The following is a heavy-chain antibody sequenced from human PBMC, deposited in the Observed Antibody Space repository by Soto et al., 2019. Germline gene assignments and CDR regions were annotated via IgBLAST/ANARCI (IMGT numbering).Heavy chain of an antibody. V-gene: IGHV3-33*01. D-gene: IGHD6-13*01. CDR1: GFTFSSYG. CDR2: IWYDGSNK. CDR3: ARDQAAEGYFDY. J-gene: IGHJ4*02. Sequence: GGSLRLSCAASGFTFSSYGMHWVRQAPGKGLEWVAVIWYDGSNKYYADSVKGRFTISSDNSKNTLYLQMNSLRAEDTAVYYCARDQAAEGYFDYWGQGTLVTVSS.